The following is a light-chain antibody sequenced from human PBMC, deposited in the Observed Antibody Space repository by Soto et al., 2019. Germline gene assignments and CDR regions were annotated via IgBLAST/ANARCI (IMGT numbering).Light chain of an antibody. Sequence: DIQMTQSPSTLSASVGDRVTITCRASQSIHTWLAWYQQKPGKAPNLLISKASSLESGVPSRFSGSGSGAEFTLTISSLQPDDFATYYCQQYNTYSWTFGQGTKVEIK. CDR2: KAS. J-gene: IGKJ1*01. CDR1: QSIHTW. V-gene: IGKV1-5*03. CDR3: QQYNTYSWT.